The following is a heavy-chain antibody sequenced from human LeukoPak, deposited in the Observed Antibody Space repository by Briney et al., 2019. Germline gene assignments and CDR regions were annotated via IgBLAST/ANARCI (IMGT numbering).Heavy chain of an antibody. CDR3: VKDKYTSGAYYFFDS. Sequence: GRSLRLSCAASGFTFSSYGMHWVRQAPGKGLEWVAVISYDGSNKYYADSVKGRFTISRDNSKRTLYLQMNSLRVEDTAIYYCVKDKYTSGAYYFFDSWGQGTLVTVSS. CDR1: GFTFSSYG. D-gene: IGHD1-26*01. J-gene: IGHJ4*02. V-gene: IGHV3-30*18. CDR2: ISYDGSNK.